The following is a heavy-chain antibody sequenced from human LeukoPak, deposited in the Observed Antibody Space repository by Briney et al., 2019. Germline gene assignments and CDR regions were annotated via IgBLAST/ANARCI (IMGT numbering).Heavy chain of an antibody. CDR3: AKDHYWSIDY. Sequence: GGSLRLSCAASGFTFSSSAMSWVRQVPGKGLEWVSGISASGGSTNYADSVKGRFTISRDIAKNTLYLQMNSLRAEDTGVYYCAKDHYWSIDYWGRGTLVTVSS. CDR1: GFTFSSSA. D-gene: IGHD3-3*01. J-gene: IGHJ4*02. V-gene: IGHV3-23*01. CDR2: ISASGGST.